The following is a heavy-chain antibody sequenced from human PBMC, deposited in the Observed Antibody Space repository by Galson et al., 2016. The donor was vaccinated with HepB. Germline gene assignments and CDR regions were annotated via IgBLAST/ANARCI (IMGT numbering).Heavy chain of an antibody. CDR2: ISSDETDI. Sequence: SLRLSCAASGFNFRSYWMHWVRQVPGKGPVWVSRISSDETDIIYADSVKGRFTISRDNAKSTVYLQMDSLRVDDTAVYYCARSPRILWFEVDYWGQGILVTVSS. CDR3: ARSPRILWFEVDY. V-gene: IGHV3-74*01. J-gene: IGHJ4*02. D-gene: IGHD3-10*01. CDR1: GFNFRSYW.